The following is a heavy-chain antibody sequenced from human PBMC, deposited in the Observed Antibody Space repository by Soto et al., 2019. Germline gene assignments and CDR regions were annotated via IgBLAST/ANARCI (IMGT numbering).Heavy chain of an antibody. Sequence: SETLSPTCPVYGGSFSGYYWSWIRQPPGKGLEWIGEIGHGGGTIYNPSLETRVTISEDSSNNQFSLKVNSVTAADTAVYYCARHGGYYFDYWGQGAPVTVSS. CDR1: GGSFSGYY. CDR2: IGHGGGT. V-gene: IGHV4-34*01. CDR3: ARHGGYYFDY. J-gene: IGHJ4*02. D-gene: IGHD3-16*01.